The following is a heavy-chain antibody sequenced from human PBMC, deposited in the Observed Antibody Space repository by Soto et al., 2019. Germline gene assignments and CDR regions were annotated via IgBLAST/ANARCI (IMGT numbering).Heavy chain of an antibody. CDR2: ISGSGGST. CDR3: ATYGDLGPGGHFDY. D-gene: IGHD4-17*01. Sequence: EVQLLESGGGLVQPGGSLRLSCAASGFTFSSYAMSWVRQAPGKGLEWVSAISGSGGSTYYADSVKGRFTISRDNSKNTLYLQMNSLRAKDTAVYYCATYGDLGPGGHFDYWGQGTLVTVSS. J-gene: IGHJ4*02. V-gene: IGHV3-23*01. CDR1: GFTFSSYA.